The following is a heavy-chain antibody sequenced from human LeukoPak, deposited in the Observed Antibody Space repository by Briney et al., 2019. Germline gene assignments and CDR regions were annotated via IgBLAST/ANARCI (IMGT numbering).Heavy chain of an antibody. J-gene: IGHJ4*02. D-gene: IGHD3-9*01. CDR2: ISYDGSNK. V-gene: IGHV3-30*03. CDR1: GFTFSNYG. CDR3: ATYFDWLFFDY. Sequence: GRSLRLSCAASGFTFSNYGMHWVRQAPGKGLEWVALISYDGSNKYYADSVKGRFTISRDNSKNTLYLQMNSLRAEDTAVYYCATYFDWLFFDYWGQGTLVTVSS.